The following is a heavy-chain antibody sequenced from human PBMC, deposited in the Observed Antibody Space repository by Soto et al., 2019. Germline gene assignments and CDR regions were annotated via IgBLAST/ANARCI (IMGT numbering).Heavy chain of an antibody. V-gene: IGHV1-3*01. Sequence: QVQLVQSGAEVKKPGASVKVSCKASGYTFTSYAMHWVRQAPGQRLEWMGRINAGNGNTKYSQSFQGRDTITRDTSESTAYMELSSLRSEDTAVYYCASDLLTTGQGMFDYWGQGTLVTVSS. CDR2: INAGNGNT. J-gene: IGHJ4*02. CDR3: ASDLLTTGQGMFDY. D-gene: IGHD1-1*01. CDR1: GYTFTSYA.